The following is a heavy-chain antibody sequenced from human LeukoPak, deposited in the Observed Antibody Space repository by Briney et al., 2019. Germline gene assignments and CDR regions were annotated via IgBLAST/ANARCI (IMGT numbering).Heavy chain of an antibody. V-gene: IGHV3-30*02. CDR2: IRYDGSKK. CDR3: ARGIDY. Sequence: PGGSLRLSCVASEFTFSSYGMHWVRQAPGKGLEWVTFIRYDGSKKYYADSVRGRFTISRDTSKNMVFLQMNSLRVEDTAVYYCARGIDYWGRGTLVTVSS. J-gene: IGHJ4*02. CDR1: EFTFSSYG.